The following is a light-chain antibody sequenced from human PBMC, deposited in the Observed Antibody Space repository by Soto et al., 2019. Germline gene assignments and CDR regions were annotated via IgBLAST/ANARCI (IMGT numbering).Light chain of an antibody. CDR1: QSVSSN. Sequence: EILMTQSQATLSVSPGERATLSCRASQSVSSNLAWYQQKPGQAPRLLIYGASTRATGVPARFSGGGSGTEFTLTISSLQSEDFAVYYCQQYDSSPRTFGQGTKVDIK. V-gene: IGKV3-15*01. J-gene: IGKJ1*01. CDR3: QQYDSSPRT. CDR2: GAS.